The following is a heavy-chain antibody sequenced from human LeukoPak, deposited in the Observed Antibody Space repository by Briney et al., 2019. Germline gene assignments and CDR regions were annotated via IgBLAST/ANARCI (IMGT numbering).Heavy chain of an antibody. CDR3: ARDGSGRVPEMSAPDY. D-gene: IGHD3-10*01. CDR2: INGRGGST. V-gene: IGHV3-23*01. J-gene: IGHJ4*02. CDR1: GFTFSNYA. Sequence: GGSLRLSCAASGFTFSNYAMSWVRQAPGKGLEWVSSINGRGGSTYYADSVKGRFTISRDNAKNSLYLQMNSLRAEDTAVYYCARDGSGRVPEMSAPDYWGQGTLVTVSS.